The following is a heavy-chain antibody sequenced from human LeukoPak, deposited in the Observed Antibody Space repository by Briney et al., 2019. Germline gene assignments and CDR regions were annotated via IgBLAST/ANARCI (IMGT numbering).Heavy chain of an antibody. D-gene: IGHD3-10*01. Sequence: SETLSLTCTVSGGSISSSSYYWGWIRQPPGKGLEWIGSIYYSGSTYYNPSLKSRVTISVDTSKNQFSLKLSSVTAADTAVYYCARGLYRLWFGELYFDYWGQGTLVTVSS. CDR3: ARGLYRLWFGELYFDY. V-gene: IGHV4-39*07. CDR2: IYYSGST. J-gene: IGHJ4*02. CDR1: GGSISSSSYY.